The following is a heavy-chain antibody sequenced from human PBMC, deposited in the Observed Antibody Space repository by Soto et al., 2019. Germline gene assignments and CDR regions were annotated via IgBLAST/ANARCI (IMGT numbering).Heavy chain of an antibody. D-gene: IGHD3-9*01. J-gene: IGHJ5*02. V-gene: IGHV4-31*03. Sequence: SETLSLTCTVSGGSISSGGYYWSWIRQHPGKGLEWIGYIYYSGSTYYNPSLKSRVTISVDTSKNQFSLKLSSVTAADTAVYYCARARHVLRYFDWSLGGWFDPWGQGTLVT. CDR2: IYYSGST. CDR3: ARARHVLRYFDWSLGGWFDP. CDR1: GGSISSGGYY.